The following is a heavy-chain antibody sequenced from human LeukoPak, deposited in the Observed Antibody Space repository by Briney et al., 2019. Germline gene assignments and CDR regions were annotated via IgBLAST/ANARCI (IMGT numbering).Heavy chain of an antibody. J-gene: IGHJ4*02. CDR3: ARGPEYYYDSSGYYWALDY. CDR1: GYTFTSYG. CDR2: ISAYNGNT. V-gene: IGHV1-18*01. Sequence: ASVKVSCKASGYTFTSYGISWVRQAPGQGLEWMGWISAYNGNTNYAQKLQGRVTMTTDTSTSTAYMELRSLRSDDTAVYYCARGPEYYYDSSGYYWALDYWGQGTLVTVSS. D-gene: IGHD3-22*01.